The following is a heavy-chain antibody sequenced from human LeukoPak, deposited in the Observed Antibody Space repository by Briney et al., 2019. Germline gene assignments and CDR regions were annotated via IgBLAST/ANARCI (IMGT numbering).Heavy chain of an antibody. CDR1: GFTFSSYA. J-gene: IGHJ3*02. D-gene: IGHD1-26*01. V-gene: IGHV3-64*01. CDR3: ARGQVGAINDAFDI. CDR2: ISSNGGST. Sequence: AGSLRLSCAASGFTFSSYAMHWVRQAPGKGLEYVSGISSNGGSTYYANSVKGRFTISRDNSKNTLYLQMGSLRAEDMAVYYCARGQVGAINDAFDIWGQGTMVTVSS.